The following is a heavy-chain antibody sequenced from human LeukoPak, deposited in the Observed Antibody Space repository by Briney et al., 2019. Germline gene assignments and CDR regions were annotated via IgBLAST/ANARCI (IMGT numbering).Heavy chain of an antibody. J-gene: IGHJ4*02. D-gene: IGHD3-10*01. CDR1: GFTFGTYA. V-gene: IGHV3-64*01. Sequence: QPGGSLRLSCAASGFTFGTYAMHWVRQAPGKGLEYVSAISTNGGSTYYANSVKGRFTISRDNSKNTLYLEMGSLRAEDTAVYYCARSSYYYGSGSYQDYWGQGTLVTVSS. CDR3: ARSSYYYGSGSYQDY. CDR2: ISTNGGST.